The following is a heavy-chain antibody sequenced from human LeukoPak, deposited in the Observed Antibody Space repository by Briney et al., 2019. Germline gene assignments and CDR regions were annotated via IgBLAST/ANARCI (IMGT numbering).Heavy chain of an antibody. Sequence: MPSETLSLMCTVSGDSFRSHYWSWVRQPPGKALEWIGYMFYSGSTNYNPSLKGRVAISVDTSKNQFSLMLSSVTAADTAIYYCARVGQWQYYFDYWGQGTQVTVSS. J-gene: IGHJ4*02. V-gene: IGHV4-59*11. D-gene: IGHD6-19*01. CDR3: ARVGQWQYYFDY. CDR2: MFYSGST. CDR1: GDSFRSHY.